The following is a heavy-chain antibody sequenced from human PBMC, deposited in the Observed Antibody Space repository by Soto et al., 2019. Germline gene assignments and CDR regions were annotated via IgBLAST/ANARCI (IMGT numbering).Heavy chain of an antibody. Sequence: SETLSLTCTVSGGSISSYYWSWIRQPPGKGLEWIGYIYYSGSTNYNPSLKSRVTISVDTSKNQFSLKLSSVTAADTAVYYCAREVVAATPGGFWFDPWGQGTLVTVSS. J-gene: IGHJ5*02. CDR1: GGSISSYY. D-gene: IGHD2-15*01. CDR3: AREVVAATPGGFWFDP. CDR2: IYYSGST. V-gene: IGHV4-59*01.